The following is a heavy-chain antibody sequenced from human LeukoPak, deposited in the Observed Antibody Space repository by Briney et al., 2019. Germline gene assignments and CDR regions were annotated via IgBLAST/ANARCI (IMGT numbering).Heavy chain of an antibody. Sequence: PGGSLRLSCAASGVTFSSYGMSWVRQAPGKGLEWVSAISGSGGSTYYADSVKGRFTISRDNSKNTLSLQMNSLRAEDTAIYYCAKASNTWNYFDYWGQGTLVTVSS. D-gene: IGHD1-1*01. CDR1: GVTFSSYG. CDR2: ISGSGGST. CDR3: AKASNTWNYFDY. J-gene: IGHJ4*02. V-gene: IGHV3-23*01.